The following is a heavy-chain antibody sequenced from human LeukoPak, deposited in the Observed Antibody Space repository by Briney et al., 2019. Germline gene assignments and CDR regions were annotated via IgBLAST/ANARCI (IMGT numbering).Heavy chain of an antibody. Sequence: ASVKVSCKASGYTLTSYDINWVRQATGQGLEWMGWMNPNSGNTGYAQKFQGRVTMTRNTSISTAYMELSSLRSEDTAVYYCARGHYYGSGSYYPYYYYMDVWGKGTTVTISS. CDR1: GYTLTSYD. V-gene: IGHV1-8*01. CDR2: MNPNSGNT. J-gene: IGHJ6*03. CDR3: ARGHYYGSGSYYPYYYYMDV. D-gene: IGHD3-10*01.